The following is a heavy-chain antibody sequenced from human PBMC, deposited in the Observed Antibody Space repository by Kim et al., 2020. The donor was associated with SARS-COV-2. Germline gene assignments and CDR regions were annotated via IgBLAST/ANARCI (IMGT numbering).Heavy chain of an antibody. J-gene: IGHJ4*02. CDR3: ARGHIGYCSSTSCPLGY. CDR1: GFTFSSYS. Sequence: GGSLRLSCAASGFTFSSYSMNWVRQAPGKGLEWVSSISSSSSYIYYADSVKGRFTISRDNAKNSLYLQMNSLRAEDTAVYYCARGHIGYCSSTSCPLGYWGQGTLVTVSS. CDR2: ISSSSSYI. V-gene: IGHV3-21*01. D-gene: IGHD2-2*01.